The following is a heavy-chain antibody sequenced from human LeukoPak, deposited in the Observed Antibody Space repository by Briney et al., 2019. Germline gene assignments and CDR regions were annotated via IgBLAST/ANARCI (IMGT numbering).Heavy chain of an antibody. V-gene: IGHV3-21*01. CDR3: ARGLSGSYGMDV. CDR1: GFTFSSYS. J-gene: IGHJ6*02. Sequence: GGSLRLSCAASGFTFSSYSMNWVRQAPGKGLEWVSSISSSSSYIYYADSVKGRFTISRDNAKNSLCLQMNSLRAEDTAVYYCARGLSGSYGMDVWGQGTTVTVSS. CDR2: ISSSSSYI. D-gene: IGHD3-10*01.